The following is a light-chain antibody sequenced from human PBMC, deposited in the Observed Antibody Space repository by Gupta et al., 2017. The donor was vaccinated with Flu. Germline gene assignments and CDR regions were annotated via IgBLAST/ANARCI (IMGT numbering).Light chain of an antibody. Sequence: SDVLTQPPSVSVPPGQTASITCGGYNIGSKSVHWYQQKPGQAPVLVGLDDSARPSGIPERFSGSNSGGPAKLTINRVEAGDEADYYCQVSDGVTDLVVFGGGTKLTVL. CDR3: QVSDGVTDLVV. V-gene: IGLV3-21*02. CDR2: DDS. J-gene: IGLJ2*01. CDR1: NIGSKS.